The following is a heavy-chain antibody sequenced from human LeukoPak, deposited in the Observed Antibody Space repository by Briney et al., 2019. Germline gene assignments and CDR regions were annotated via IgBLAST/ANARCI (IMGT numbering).Heavy chain of an antibody. J-gene: IGHJ3*02. CDR3: AREMGGPIGYCSGGSCYGAFDI. CDR1: GFTFSSYS. V-gene: IGHV3-21*01. CDR2: ISSSSSYI. D-gene: IGHD2-15*01. Sequence: SGGSLRLSCAASGFTFSSYSMNWVRQAPGKGLEWVSSISSSSSYIYYADSVKGRFTISRDNAKNSLYLQMNSLRAEDTAVYYCAREMGGPIGYCSGGSCYGAFDIWGQGTMVTVSS.